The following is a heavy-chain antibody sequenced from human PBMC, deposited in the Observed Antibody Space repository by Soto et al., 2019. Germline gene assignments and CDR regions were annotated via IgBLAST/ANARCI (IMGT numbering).Heavy chain of an antibody. CDR2: IYYSGST. V-gene: IGHV4-39*01. CDR3: AGEPSDIAGY. J-gene: IGHJ4*02. D-gene: IGHD2-15*01. CDR1: GGSISSSSYY. Sequence: PSETLSLTCTVSGGSISSSSYYWGWIRQPPGKGLEWIGSIYYSGSTYYNPSLKSRVTISVDTSKNQFSLKLSSVTAADTAVYYCAGEPSDIAGYWGQGTLVTVSS.